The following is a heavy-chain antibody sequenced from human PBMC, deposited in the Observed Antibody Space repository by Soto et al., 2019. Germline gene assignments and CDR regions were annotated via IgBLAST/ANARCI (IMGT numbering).Heavy chain of an antibody. Sequence: QVTLKESGPVLVKPTETLTLTCTVSGFSLSNARMGVSWIRQPPGKALEWLAHIFSNDEKSYSTSLKSRLTISKDTTTSLVGPTMTTMEPVDTATYYCARSSTVGLRVRYFDLWGRGTLVTVSS. V-gene: IGHV2-26*01. J-gene: IGHJ2*01. CDR1: GFSLSNARMG. CDR2: IFSNDEK. D-gene: IGHD2-8*01. CDR3: ARSSTVGLRVRYFDL.